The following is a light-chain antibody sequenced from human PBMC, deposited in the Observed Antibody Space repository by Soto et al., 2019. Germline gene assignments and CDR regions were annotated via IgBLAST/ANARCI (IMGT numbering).Light chain of an antibody. V-gene: IGLV1-51*01. CDR2: DND. Sequence: QSVLTQPPSVSAAPGQKVTISCSGSSSNIGINYVSWYQHLPGTAPKLLIYDNDKRPSGIPDRFSGSKSGTSATLGITGLQTGDEADYYCGTWDSSLSAGQGVFGGGTQLTVL. J-gene: IGLJ2*01. CDR1: SSNIGINY. CDR3: GTWDSSLSAGQGV.